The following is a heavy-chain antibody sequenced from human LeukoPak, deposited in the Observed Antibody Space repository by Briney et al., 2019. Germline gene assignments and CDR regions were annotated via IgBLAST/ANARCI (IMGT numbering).Heavy chain of an antibody. D-gene: IGHD3-22*01. CDR3: ARADAEYYYDSSTPWFDP. V-gene: IGHV1-18*01. CDR1: GYTFTSYG. Sequence: GASVKVSCKASGYTFTSYGISWVRQAPGQGLEWMGWISAYNGNTNYAQKLQGRVTMTTDTSTSTAYMELRSLRSDDTAVYYCARADAEYYYDSSTPWFDPWGQGTLVTVSS. CDR2: ISAYNGNT. J-gene: IGHJ5*02.